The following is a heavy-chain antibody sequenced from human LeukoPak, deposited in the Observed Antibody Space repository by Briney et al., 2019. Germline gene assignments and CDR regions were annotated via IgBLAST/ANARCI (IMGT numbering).Heavy chain of an antibody. CDR1: GGTFSSSA. CDR3: ALHSSGYSDFDY. Sequence: SVKVSCKASGGTFSSSAISWVRQAPGQGLEWMGGIIPIFGTANYAQKFQGRVTITTDESTSTAYMELSSLRSEDTAVYYCALHSSGYSDFDYWGQGTLVTVSS. V-gene: IGHV1-69*05. CDR2: IIPIFGTA. D-gene: IGHD3-22*01. J-gene: IGHJ4*02.